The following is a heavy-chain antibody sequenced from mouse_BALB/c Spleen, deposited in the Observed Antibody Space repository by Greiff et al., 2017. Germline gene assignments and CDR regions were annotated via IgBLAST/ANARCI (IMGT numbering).Heavy chain of an antibody. D-gene: IGHD1-1*01. Sequence: QVQLQQSGAELMKPGASVKISCKATGYTFSSYWIEWVKQRPGHGLEWIGEILPGSGSTNYNEKFKGKATFTADTSSNTAYMQLSSLTSEDSAVYYCARPPYYYGSSYWYFDVWGAGTTVTVSS. V-gene: IGHV1-9*01. CDR2: ILPGSGST. J-gene: IGHJ1*01. CDR1: GYTFSSYW. CDR3: ARPPYYYGSSYWYFDV.